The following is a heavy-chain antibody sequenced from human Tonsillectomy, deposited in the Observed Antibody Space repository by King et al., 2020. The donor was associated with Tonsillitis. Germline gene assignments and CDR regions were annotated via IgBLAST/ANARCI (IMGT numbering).Heavy chain of an antibody. CDR2: INHSGST. J-gene: IGHJ4*02. CDR1: GGSFSGYY. D-gene: IGHD3-22*01. V-gene: IGHV4-34*01. CDR3: ARGRGRGYYYDSSGYYYFDY. Sequence: VQLQQWGAGLLKPSETLSLTCAVYGGSFSGYYWSWIRQPPGKGLEWIGEINHSGSTNYNPSLKSRVTISVDTSKNQFSLKLSSVTAADTAVYYCARGRGRGYYYDSSGYYYFDYWGQGTLVTVSS.